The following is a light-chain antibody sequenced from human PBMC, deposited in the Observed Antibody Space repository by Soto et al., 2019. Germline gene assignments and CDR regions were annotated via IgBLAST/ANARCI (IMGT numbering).Light chain of an antibody. Sequence: QSVLTQPASVSGSPGQSITISCSGTSSDVGGYNHVSWYQQHPGKAPKLVIYEVSNRPSGASNRFSGSKSGNTASLTISGLQAEDDGDYYCTSYTAYSTYVFGPGTKVTVL. CDR3: TSYTAYSTYV. CDR2: EVS. J-gene: IGLJ1*01. CDR1: SSDVGGYNH. V-gene: IGLV2-14*01.